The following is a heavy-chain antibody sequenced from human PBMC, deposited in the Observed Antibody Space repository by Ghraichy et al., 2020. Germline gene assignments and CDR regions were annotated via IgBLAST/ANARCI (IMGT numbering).Heavy chain of an antibody. D-gene: IGHD3-10*01. CDR2: ISYDGSNK. J-gene: IGHJ4*02. V-gene: IGHV3-30*18. Sequence: GGSLRLSCAASGFTFSSYGMHWVRQAPGKGLEWVAVISYDGSNKYYADSVKGRFTISRDNSKNTLYLQMNSLRAEDTAVYYCAKDPRSYGSGSHDPFWGQGTLVTVSS. CDR3: AKDPRSYGSGSHDPF. CDR1: GFTFSSYG.